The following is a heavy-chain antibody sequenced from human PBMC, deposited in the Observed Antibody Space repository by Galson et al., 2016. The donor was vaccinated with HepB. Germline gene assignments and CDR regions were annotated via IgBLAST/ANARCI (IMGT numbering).Heavy chain of an antibody. V-gene: IGHV2-5*02. CDR3: AHRREGSAMALDY. J-gene: IGHJ4*02. CDR2: LYWDDDE. CDR1: GFSLTTSGVG. Sequence: PALVKPSQTLTLTCTFSGFSLTTSGVGGGWVRQPPGKALEYLALLYWDDDERYSPSLESRLTITKDTSRNQVVLKMTNMDPVDTGTYYCAHRREGSAMALDYWGQGILVTVSS. D-gene: IGHD3-10*01.